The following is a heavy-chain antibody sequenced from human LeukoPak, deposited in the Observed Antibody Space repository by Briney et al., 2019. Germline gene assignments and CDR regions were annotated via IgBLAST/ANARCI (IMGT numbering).Heavy chain of an antibody. CDR3: ARERDILPGFNWFDP. J-gene: IGHJ5*02. V-gene: IGHV3-7*01. Sequence: GSLRLSCAASGFTFSSYWMSWVRQAPGKGLEWVANIKQDGSEKYYVDSVKGRFTISRDNAKNSLYLQMNSLRAEDTAVYYCARERDILPGFNWFDPWGQGTLVTVSS. D-gene: IGHD3-9*01. CDR2: IKQDGSEK. CDR1: GFTFSSYW.